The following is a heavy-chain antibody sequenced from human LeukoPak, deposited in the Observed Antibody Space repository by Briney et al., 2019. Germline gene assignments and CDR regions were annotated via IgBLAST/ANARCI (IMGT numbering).Heavy chain of an antibody. CDR3: ARDDAADGGYLDH. V-gene: IGHV3-23*01. CDR1: EFTFSSYA. Sequence: GGSLRHSLAAPEFTFSSYAMSWVRQAPGKGLEWVSRISGSSGRTYYTDSVTGRFTISRDNSKNMVYLQMNSLRAEDTAIYYCARDDAADGGYLDHWGQGTLVTVSS. D-gene: IGHD3-10*01. J-gene: IGHJ4*02. CDR2: ISGSSGRT.